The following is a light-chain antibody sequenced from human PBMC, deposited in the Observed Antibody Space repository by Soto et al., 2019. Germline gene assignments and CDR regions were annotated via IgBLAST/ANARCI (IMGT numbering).Light chain of an antibody. CDR1: SSDVGGYNY. Sequence: QSVLTQPASVSGSPGQSITISCTGTSSDVGGYNYVSWYQQHPGKAPKLMIYEVSNRPSGVSNRFSGSKSGNTASLTISRLQAEDEDDYYCSSYTSSSPPYVFGSGTKVTVL. J-gene: IGLJ1*01. CDR3: SSYTSSSPPYV. V-gene: IGLV2-14*01. CDR2: EVS.